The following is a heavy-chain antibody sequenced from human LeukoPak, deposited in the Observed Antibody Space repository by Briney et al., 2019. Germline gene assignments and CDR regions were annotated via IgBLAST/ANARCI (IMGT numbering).Heavy chain of an antibody. V-gene: IGHV3-20*04. CDR1: GFTFDDYG. J-gene: IGHJ6*03. CDR3: ARDALKYSSSDYYYYYMDV. D-gene: IGHD6-6*01. CDR2: INWNGGST. Sequence: AGGSLRLSCAASGFTFDDYGLSWVRQAPGKGLEWVSTINWNGGSTGYADSVKGRFTISRDNAKNSLYLQMNSLRAEDTAVYYCARDALKYSSSDYYYYYMDVWGKGTTVTVSS.